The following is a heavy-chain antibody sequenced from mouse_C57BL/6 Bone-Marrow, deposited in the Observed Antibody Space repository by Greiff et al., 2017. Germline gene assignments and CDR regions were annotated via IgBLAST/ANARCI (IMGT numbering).Heavy chain of an antibody. CDR3: ARSRDYDLYYFDY. V-gene: IGHV1-18*01. CDR2: INPNNGGT. J-gene: IGHJ2*01. D-gene: IGHD2-4*01. Sequence: EVQLQESGPELVKPGASVKIPCKASGYTFTDYNMDWVKQSHGKSLEWIGDINPNNGGTIYNQKFKGKATLTVDKSSSTAYMELRSLTSADTAVYYCARSRDYDLYYFDYWGQGTTLTVSS. CDR1: GYTFTDYN.